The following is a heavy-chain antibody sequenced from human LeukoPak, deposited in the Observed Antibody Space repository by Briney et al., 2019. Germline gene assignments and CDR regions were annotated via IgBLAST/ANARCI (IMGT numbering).Heavy chain of an antibody. Sequence: SETLSLTCAVYGGSFSGYYWSWIRQPPGKGLEWIGEINHSGSTNYNPSLKSRVTISVDTSKNQFSLKLSSATAADTAVYYCARSSRARAFDIWGQGTMVTVSS. D-gene: IGHD2-2*01. J-gene: IGHJ3*02. CDR1: GGSFSGYY. CDR3: ARSSRARAFDI. CDR2: INHSGST. V-gene: IGHV4-34*01.